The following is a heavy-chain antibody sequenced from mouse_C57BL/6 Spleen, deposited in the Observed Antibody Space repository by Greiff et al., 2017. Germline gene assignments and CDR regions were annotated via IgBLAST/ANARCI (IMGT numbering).Heavy chain of an antibody. Sequence: VMLVASGPELVKPGASVKISCKASGYAFSSSWMNWVKQRPGKGLEWIGRIYPGDGDTNYNGKFKGKATLTADKSSSTAYMQLSSLTSEDSAVYFCARSAAQAAWFAYWGQGTLVTVSA. D-gene: IGHD3-2*02. CDR2: IYPGDGDT. CDR1: GYAFSSSW. V-gene: IGHV1-82*01. CDR3: ARSAAQAAWFAY. J-gene: IGHJ3*01.